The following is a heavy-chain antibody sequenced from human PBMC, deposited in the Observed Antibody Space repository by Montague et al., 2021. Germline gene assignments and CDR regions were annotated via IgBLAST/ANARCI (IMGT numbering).Heavy chain of an antibody. CDR3: ARAHSGSWAHLDN. CDR2: TSGTT. D-gene: IGHD5-12*01. V-gene: IGHV4-61*02. Sequence: TSGTTDYSFSLKSRVTISVDTSKNQFSLKLTPVTAADTAVYYCARAHSGSWAHLDNWGQGSLVNVSS. J-gene: IGHJ4*02.